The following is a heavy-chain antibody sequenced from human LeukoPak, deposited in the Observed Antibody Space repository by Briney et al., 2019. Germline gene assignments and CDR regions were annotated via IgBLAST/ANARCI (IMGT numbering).Heavy chain of an antibody. CDR3: ARDLTGTWHAFDI. D-gene: IGHD1-14*01. CDR2: ISSSSSYI. J-gene: IGHJ3*02. CDR1: GFIFSSYS. Sequence: GGSLRLSCAASGFIFSSYSMYWVRQAPGKGLEWVSSISSSSSYIYYADSVKGRFTISRDNAKNSLYLRMNSLTGDDTALYYCARDLTGTWHAFDIWGQGTMVTVSS. V-gene: IGHV3-21*01.